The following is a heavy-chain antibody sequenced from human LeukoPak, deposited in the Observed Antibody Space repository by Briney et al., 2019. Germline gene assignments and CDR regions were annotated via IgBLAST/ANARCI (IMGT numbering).Heavy chain of an antibody. CDR3: AKKGDTGNYDI. D-gene: IGHD1-26*01. J-gene: IGHJ3*02. CDR1: GGSISSSSHY. Sequence: SETLSLTCAVSGGSISSSSHYWGWIRQPPGKGLEWSGSINYSGSTYYNPSLKSRVTISVDTSKNQFSLKLSSVTAADTAVYYCAKKGDTGNYDIWGQGAMVTVSS. CDR2: INYSGST. V-gene: IGHV4-39*01.